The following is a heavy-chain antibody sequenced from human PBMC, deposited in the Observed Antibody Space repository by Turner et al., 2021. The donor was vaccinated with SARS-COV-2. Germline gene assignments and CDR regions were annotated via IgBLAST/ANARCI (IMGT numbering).Heavy chain of an antibody. V-gene: IGHV3-30*18. J-gene: IGHJ4*02. Sequence: QVHLVESGGGAAQPGGSLRLSCLASGFIFDDYGMHWVRQAPGKGLEWLAVILYDGSDQYYAGSAEGRFTISRDNGNKTLFLQINSLRPEDTAMYYCAKDHYYDSTGSIGNWGQGTLVTVSS. CDR2: ILYDGSDQ. D-gene: IGHD3-22*01. CDR3: AKDHYYDSTGSIGN. CDR1: GFIFDDYG.